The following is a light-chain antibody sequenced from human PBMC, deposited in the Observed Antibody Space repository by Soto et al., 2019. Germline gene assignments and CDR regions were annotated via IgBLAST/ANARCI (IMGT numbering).Light chain of an antibody. V-gene: IGLV2-14*01. CDR1: SSDVGAYNY. CDR3: SSYTTIKTVI. CDR2: DVT. J-gene: IGLJ2*01. Sequence: QSVLAQPASVSGSPGQSITISCTGTSSDVGAYNYVSWYHQHHPGKAPELIIYDVTDRPSGVSTRFSGSKSGNTASLTISGLQAKDEGDYYCSSYTTIKTVIFGGGTKLTVL.